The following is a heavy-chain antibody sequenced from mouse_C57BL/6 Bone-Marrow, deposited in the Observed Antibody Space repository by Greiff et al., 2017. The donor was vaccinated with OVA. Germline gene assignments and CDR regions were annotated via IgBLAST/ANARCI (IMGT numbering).Heavy chain of an antibody. Sequence: EVKLQESGPVLVKPGASVKMSCKASGYTFTDYYMNWVKQSHGKSLEWIGVINPYNGGTSYNQKFKGKATLTVDKSSSTAYMELNSLTSEDSAVYYCAREVLLRYFDYWGQGTTLTVSS. D-gene: IGHD1-1*01. CDR2: INPYNGGT. CDR3: AREVLLRYFDY. V-gene: IGHV1-19*01. CDR1: GYTFTDYY. J-gene: IGHJ2*01.